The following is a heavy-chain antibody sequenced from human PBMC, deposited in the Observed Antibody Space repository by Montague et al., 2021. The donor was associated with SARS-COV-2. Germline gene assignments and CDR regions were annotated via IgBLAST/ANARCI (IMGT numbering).Heavy chain of an antibody. V-gene: IGHV6-1*01. D-gene: IGHD3-22*01. CDR2: TYYRSKWYN. CDR1: GDSVSSNRAA. Sequence: CAISGDSVSSNRAAWNWIRQSPSRGLEWLGRTYYRSKWYNDYAVSVKSRITINPDTSKNQFSLQLNSVTPEDTAVYYCAGGSSGYYTPRPFDYWGQGTLVTVSS. CDR3: AGGSSGYYTPRPFDY. J-gene: IGHJ4*02.